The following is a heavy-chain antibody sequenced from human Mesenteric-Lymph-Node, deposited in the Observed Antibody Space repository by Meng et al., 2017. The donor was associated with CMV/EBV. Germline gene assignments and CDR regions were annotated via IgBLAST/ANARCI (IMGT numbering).Heavy chain of an antibody. CDR1: GYIFNTYW. CDR2: IYPGDSDT. V-gene: IGHV5-51*01. J-gene: IGHJ6*02. CDR3: ARLLVPAAVSDYYYGMDV. Sequence: KVSCKGSGYIFNTYWIGWVRQMPGRGLEWMGIIYPGDSDTRYSPSFEGQVTISADKSISTAYLEWSSLQASDTAMYYCARLLVPAAVSDYYYGMDVWGQGTTVTVSS. D-gene: IGHD2-2*01.